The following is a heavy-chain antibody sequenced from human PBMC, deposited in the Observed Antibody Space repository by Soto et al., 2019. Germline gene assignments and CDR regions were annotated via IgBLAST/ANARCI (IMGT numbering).Heavy chain of an antibody. D-gene: IGHD6-19*01. J-gene: IGHJ4*02. Sequence: EVPLVESGGGLVQPGGSLRLSCAASGFTFSSYSMNWVRQAPGKGLEWVSYISSSSSTIYYADSVKGRFTISRDNAKNSLYLQMNSLRAEDTAVYYCARAPEWLGPDYWGQGTLVTVSS. CDR1: GFTFSSYS. V-gene: IGHV3-48*01. CDR3: ARAPEWLGPDY. CDR2: ISSSSSTI.